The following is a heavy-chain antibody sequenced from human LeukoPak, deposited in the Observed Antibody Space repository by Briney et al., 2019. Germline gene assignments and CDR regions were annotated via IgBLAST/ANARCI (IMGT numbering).Heavy chain of an antibody. CDR2: ISAYNDNT. Sequence: ASVKVSCKASGYTFTSYGISWVPQAPGQGLEWMGWISAYNDNTNYAQKLQGRVTMTTDTSTSTAYMELRSLRSDDTAVYYCARERDYDILTGYAGPDYWGQGTLVTVSS. V-gene: IGHV1-18*01. CDR1: GYTFTSYG. J-gene: IGHJ4*02. D-gene: IGHD3-9*01. CDR3: ARERDYDILTGYAGPDY.